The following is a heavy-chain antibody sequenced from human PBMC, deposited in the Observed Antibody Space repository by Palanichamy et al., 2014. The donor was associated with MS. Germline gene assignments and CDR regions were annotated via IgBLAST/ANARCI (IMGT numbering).Heavy chain of an antibody. Sequence: EVQLVESGGGLVQPGGSLRLSCAASGFTFSGYWMHWVRHLPGKGLVWVSRIHPDGSTTTYADSVKGRFTVSRDNAKNTLYLQMDSLRAEDTAVYFCTRGRHGENYYYFDYWGQGSLVTVSS. CDR3: TRGRHGENYYYFDY. CDR1: GFTFSGYW. V-gene: IGHV3-74*01. CDR2: IHPDGSTT. J-gene: IGHJ4*02. D-gene: IGHD4/OR15-4a*01.